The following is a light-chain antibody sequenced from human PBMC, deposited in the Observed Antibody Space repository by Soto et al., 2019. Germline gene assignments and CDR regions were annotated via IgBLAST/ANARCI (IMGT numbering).Light chain of an antibody. V-gene: IGKV1-27*01. Sequence: DAQMTQSPSSLSASVGDKVTITCRASQDISNYLAWYQQKPGTVPKLLIYGPSTLVSGVPSRFSGSGSGTDFTLTISSLQPEDVAAYYCQKYSTAPRTFGQGTKVEIK. CDR2: GPS. J-gene: IGKJ1*01. CDR3: QKYSTAPRT. CDR1: QDISNY.